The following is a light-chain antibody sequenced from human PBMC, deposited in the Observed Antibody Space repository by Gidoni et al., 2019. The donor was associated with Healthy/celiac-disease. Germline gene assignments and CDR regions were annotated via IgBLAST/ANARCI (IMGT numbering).Light chain of an antibody. CDR2: GAS. CDR1: QSVSSN. J-gene: IGKJ4*01. V-gene: IGKV3-15*01. CDR3: QQYNNWPPLT. Sequence: VMSQSPATLSVPPGERATLSCRASQSVSSNLAWYQQKPGQAPRLLIYGASTRATGIPARFSGSGSGTEFTLTISSLQSEDFAVYYCQQYNNWPPLTFGGXTKVEIK.